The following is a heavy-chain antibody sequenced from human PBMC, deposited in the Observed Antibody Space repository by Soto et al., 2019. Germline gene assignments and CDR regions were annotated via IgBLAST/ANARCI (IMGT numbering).Heavy chain of an antibody. CDR2: MNPDSGNT. CDR1: GYTFTSYD. D-gene: IGHD1-1*01. CDR3: VRGEGRGTSV. J-gene: IGHJ6*02. Sequence: QVQLVQSGAEVKKPGASVKVSCKAFGYTFTSYDINWVRQATGQGLEWMGWMNPDSGNTGSAQKCXSIVTMTRKTAINTAYMELSSLRPEGTAVYYCVRGEGRGTSVWGHGTTVSVCS. V-gene: IGHV1-8*02.